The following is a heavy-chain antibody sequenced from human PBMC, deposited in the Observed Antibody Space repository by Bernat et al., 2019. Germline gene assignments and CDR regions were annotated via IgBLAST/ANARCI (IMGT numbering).Heavy chain of an antibody. CDR3: ARDYGSGSYPFDY. CDR1: GYTFTSYA. V-gene: IGHV1-3*01. CDR2: INAGNGNT. J-gene: IGHJ4*02. D-gene: IGHD3-10*01. Sequence: QVQLVQSGAEVKKPGASVKVSCKASGYTFTSYAMHWVRQAPGQRLEWMGWINAGNGNTKYSQKFQGRVTITRDTSASTAYMELSSLRSEDKAVYYCARDYGSGSYPFDYWGQGTLVTVSS.